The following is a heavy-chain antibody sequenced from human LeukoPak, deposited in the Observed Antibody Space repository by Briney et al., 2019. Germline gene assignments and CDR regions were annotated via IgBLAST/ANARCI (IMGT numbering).Heavy chain of an antibody. CDR3: AREAPRGYFGY. D-gene: IGHD3-10*01. CDR1: GYTFTTYG. J-gene: IGHJ4*02. V-gene: IGHV1-18*01. Sequence: GASVKVSCKASGYTFTTYGISWVRQAPGQGLEWMGWISPYNGNTNYAQKFQGRVTMTTDTPTSTVYMELRSLRSDDTAVYYCAREAPRGYFGYWGQGTLVTVSS. CDR2: ISPYNGNT.